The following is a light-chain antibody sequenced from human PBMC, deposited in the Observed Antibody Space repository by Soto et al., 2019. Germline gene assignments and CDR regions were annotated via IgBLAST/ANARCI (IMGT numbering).Light chain of an antibody. Sequence: QSVLTQPPSASGTPGQRVTISCSGSSSNIGSNYVYWYQQLPGAAPKLLIYSHNVRPSGVPDRFSGSTSGTSASLAISGLRSEDEADYHCASWDDRLGAVIFGGGTKVTVL. J-gene: IGLJ2*01. CDR3: ASWDDRLGAVI. CDR1: SSNIGSNY. CDR2: SHN. V-gene: IGLV1-47*02.